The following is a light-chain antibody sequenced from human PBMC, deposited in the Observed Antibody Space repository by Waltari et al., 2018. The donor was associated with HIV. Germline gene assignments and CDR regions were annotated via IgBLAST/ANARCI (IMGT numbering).Light chain of an antibody. J-gene: IGLJ2*01. CDR2: DVS. CDR3: SSYTSRDTVV. CDR1: TSDVGGYNS. Sequence: QSALTQPASVSGSPGQSITISCTGTTSDVGGYNSVSWYQQHPAKAPKIVILDVSNRPSVVSNRFSGSKSSNTASLTIAGLQAEDEAYYYCSSYTSRDTVVFGGGTKVTVL. V-gene: IGLV2-14*03.